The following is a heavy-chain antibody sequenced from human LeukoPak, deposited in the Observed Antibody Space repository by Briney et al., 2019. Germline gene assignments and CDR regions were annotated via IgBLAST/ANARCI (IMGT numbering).Heavy chain of an antibody. CDR2: IYYSGST. CDR3: ARDLRDYYGSDNWFDP. V-gene: IGHV4-59*12. CDR1: GGSISSYY. Sequence: SETLSLTCTVSGGSISSYYWSWIRQPPGKGLEWIGYIYYSGSTNYNPSLKSRVTISVDTSKNQFSLKLSSVTAADTAVYYCARDLRDYYGSDNWFDPWGQGTLVTVSS. J-gene: IGHJ5*02. D-gene: IGHD3-10*01.